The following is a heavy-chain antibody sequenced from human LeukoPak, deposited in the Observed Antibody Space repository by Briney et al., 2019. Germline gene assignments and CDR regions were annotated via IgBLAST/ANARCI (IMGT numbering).Heavy chain of an antibody. CDR3: ARDLGYSSSRVENWFDP. Sequence: SETLSLTCAASGVSFTSYYWNWIRQPPGKGLEWIWSICYGGSSKYNPSLKSRVTISVYTSKNEFSLKLSSVTAADTAVYYCARDLGYSSSRVENWFDPWGQGTLVTISS. V-gene: IGHV4-59*01. J-gene: IGHJ5*02. CDR1: GVSFTSYY. CDR2: ICYGGSS. D-gene: IGHD6-13*01.